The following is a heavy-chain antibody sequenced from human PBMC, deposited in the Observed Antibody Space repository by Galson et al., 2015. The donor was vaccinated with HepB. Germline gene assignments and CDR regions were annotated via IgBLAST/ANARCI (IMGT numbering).Heavy chain of an antibody. CDR1: GYTFTSYY. V-gene: IGHV1-46*01. CDR2: INPSGGST. D-gene: IGHD6-19*01. Sequence: SVKVSCKASGYTFTSYYMHWVRQAPGQGLEWMGIINPSGGSTSYAQKFQGRVTMTRDTSTSTVYMEPSSLRSEDTAVYYCAGTNSYIAVAGYDAFDIWGQGTMVTVSS. J-gene: IGHJ3*02. CDR3: AGTNSYIAVAGYDAFDI.